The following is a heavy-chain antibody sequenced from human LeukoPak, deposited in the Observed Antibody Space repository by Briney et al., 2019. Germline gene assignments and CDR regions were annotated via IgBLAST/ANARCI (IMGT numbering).Heavy chain of an antibody. CDR1: GFSISSGYH. J-gene: IGHJ4*02. Sequence: SETLSLTCGVSGFSISSGYHWRWIRQPPGKGLEWIGSIFHSGTTYYNPSLKSRVTISVDTSKNQFSLKLTSVTAADTAVYYCARDSYERSDYWGQGTLVTVSS. CDR3: ARDSYERSDY. CDR2: IFHSGTT. V-gene: IGHV4-38-2*02. D-gene: IGHD3-22*01.